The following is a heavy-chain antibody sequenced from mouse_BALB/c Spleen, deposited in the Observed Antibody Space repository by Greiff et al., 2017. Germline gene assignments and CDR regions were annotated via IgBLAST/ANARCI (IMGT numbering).Heavy chain of an antibody. V-gene: IGHV5-6-5*01. Sequence: EVKVEESGGGLVKPGGSLKLSCAASGFTFSSYAMSWVRQTPEKRLEWVASISSGGSTYYPDSVKGRFTISRDNARNILYLQMSSLRSEDTAMYYCARKDGSPFAYWGQGTLVTVSA. J-gene: IGHJ3*01. CDR2: ISSGGST. D-gene: IGHD1-1*01. CDR3: ARKDGSPFAY. CDR1: GFTFSSYA.